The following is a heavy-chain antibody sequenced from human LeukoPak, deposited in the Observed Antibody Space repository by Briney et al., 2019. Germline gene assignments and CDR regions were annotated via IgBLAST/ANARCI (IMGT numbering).Heavy chain of an antibody. CDR3: ASGYCGGDCYSGVDY. J-gene: IGHJ4*02. Sequence: GESLQISCKGSGYSFTSYWIGWVRQLPGKGLEWMGIIYPGDSDTRYSPSFQGQVTISADKSISTAYLQWSSLKASDTAMYYCASGYCGGDCYSGVDYWGQGTLVTVSS. CDR2: IYPGDSDT. D-gene: IGHD2-21*02. V-gene: IGHV5-51*01. CDR1: GYSFTSYW.